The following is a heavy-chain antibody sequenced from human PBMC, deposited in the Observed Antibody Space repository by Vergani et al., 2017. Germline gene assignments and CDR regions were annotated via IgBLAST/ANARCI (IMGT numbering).Heavy chain of an antibody. CDR2: IYHSGST. D-gene: IGHD3-3*01. V-gene: IGHV4-59*12. J-gene: IGHJ3*02. Sequence: QVQLQESGPGLVKPSDTLSLTCTVSGASISGDYWSWIRQPPGKGLEWIGEIYHSGSTNYNPSLKSRVTISVDKSKNQFSLKLSSVTAADTAVYYCARLRSAIGSAFDIWGQGTMVTVSS. CDR3: ARLRSAIGSAFDI. CDR1: GASISGDY.